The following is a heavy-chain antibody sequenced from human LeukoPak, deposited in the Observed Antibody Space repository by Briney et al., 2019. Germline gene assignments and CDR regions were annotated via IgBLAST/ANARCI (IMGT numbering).Heavy chain of an antibody. Sequence: GGSLRLSCAASGFTFSSYAMNWVRQAPGKGLEWVSYISHTGSANSYADSVKGRFTISRDNGKNTLYLQINSRRAEDTAVYYCATESSGALDFWGQGTLVTVSS. V-gene: IGHV3-48*03. D-gene: IGHD1-26*01. J-gene: IGHJ4*02. CDR3: ATESSGALDF. CDR1: GFTFSSYA. CDR2: ISHTGSAN.